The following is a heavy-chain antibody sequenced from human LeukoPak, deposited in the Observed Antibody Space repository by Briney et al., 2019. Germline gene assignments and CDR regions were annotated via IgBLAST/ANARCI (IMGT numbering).Heavy chain of an antibody. J-gene: IGHJ4*02. CDR1: GFTFRSYS. CDR3: ARVVGSTSPMDY. CDR2: ISSSSSYI. D-gene: IGHD2-2*01. Sequence: GGSLRLSCAASGFTFRSYSMNWVRQAPGKGLEWVSSISSSSSYIYYADSVKGRFTISRDNAKNSLYLQMNSLRAEDTAVYYCARVVGSTSPMDYWGQGTLVTVSS. V-gene: IGHV3-21*01.